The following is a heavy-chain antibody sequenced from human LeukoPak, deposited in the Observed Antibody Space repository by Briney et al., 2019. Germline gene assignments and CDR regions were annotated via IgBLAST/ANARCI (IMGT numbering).Heavy chain of an antibody. D-gene: IGHD6-13*01. J-gene: IGHJ2*01. V-gene: IGHV4-4*07. CDR1: GGSISSYY. Sequence: PSGTLSLTCTVSGGSISSYYWSWIRQPAGKGLEWIGRIYSSGSINYNLSLKSRVTMTVDTSKNQFSLKVNSLTAADTAVYYCAREGIAATNWYFDLWGRGTLVTVSS. CDR2: IYSSGSI. CDR3: AREGIAATNWYFDL.